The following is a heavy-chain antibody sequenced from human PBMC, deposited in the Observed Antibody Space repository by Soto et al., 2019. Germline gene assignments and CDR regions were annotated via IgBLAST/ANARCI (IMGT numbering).Heavy chain of an antibody. CDR1: GFTFGDYA. V-gene: IGHV3-49*03. Sequence: GGSLRLSCTASGFTFGDYAMSWFRQAPGKGLEWVGFIRSKAYGGTTEYAASVKGRFTISRDDSKSIAYLQMNSLKTEDTAVYYCTREGSITMIVVVQRYAFDIWGQGTMVTVSS. CDR3: TREGSITMIVVVQRYAFDI. CDR2: IRSKAYGGTT. D-gene: IGHD3-22*01. J-gene: IGHJ3*02.